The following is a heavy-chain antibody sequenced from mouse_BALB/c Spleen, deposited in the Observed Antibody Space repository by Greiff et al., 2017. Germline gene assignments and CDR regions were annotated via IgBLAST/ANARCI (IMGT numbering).Heavy chain of an antibody. CDR2: IYPSDSYT. CDR3: TRYYSNYDYAMDY. Sequence: QVQLQQPGAELVRPGASVKLSCKASGYTFTSYWINWVKQRPGQGLEWIGNIYPSDSYTNYNQKFKDKATLTVDKSSSTAYMQLSSPTSEDSAVYYGTRYYSNYDYAMDYWGQGTSVTVSS. V-gene: IGHV1-69*02. D-gene: IGHD2-5*01. J-gene: IGHJ4*01. CDR1: GYTFTSYW.